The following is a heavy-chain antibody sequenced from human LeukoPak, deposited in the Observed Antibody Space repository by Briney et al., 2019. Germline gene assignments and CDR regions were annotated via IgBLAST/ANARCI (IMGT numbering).Heavy chain of an antibody. Sequence: ASVKVSCNASGYTFTGDYIHWVRQAPGQGPEWMGGINPNSGGTRYAQKVQGRVTMTRDTSISTAYMDLTRLRSDATDVYYCERDAESLITLNRGVIVNWFDPWGQGTLVTVSS. CDR2: INPNSGGT. J-gene: IGHJ5*02. CDR3: ERDAESLITLNRGVIVNWFDP. V-gene: IGHV1-2*02. CDR1: GYTFTGDY. D-gene: IGHD3-10*01.